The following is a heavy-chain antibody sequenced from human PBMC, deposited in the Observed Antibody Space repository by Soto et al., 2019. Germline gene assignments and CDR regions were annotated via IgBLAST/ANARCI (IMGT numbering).Heavy chain of an antibody. CDR1: GCWISSGGYF. J-gene: IGHJ4*02. Sequence: TLSLDCAVSGCWISSGGYFWTLIRQPPGKGLEWIGYIYHSGSTYYNPSLKSRVTISVDRSKNQFSLKLSSVTAADTAVYYCAREMTTVTTVDYCGQGTLVT. D-gene: IGHD4-17*01. CDR3: AREMTTVTTVDY. CDR2: IYHSGST. V-gene: IGHV4-30-2*01.